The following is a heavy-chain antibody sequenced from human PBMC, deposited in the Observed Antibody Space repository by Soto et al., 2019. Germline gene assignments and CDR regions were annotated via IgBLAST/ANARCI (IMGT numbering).Heavy chain of an antibody. CDR1: GFTFSNAW. D-gene: IGHD4-17*01. CDR2: TKSKTDGGTI. Sequence: EVQLVESGGGLVKPGGSLRLSCAASGFTFSNAWMSWVRQAPGKGLEWVGRTKSKTDGGTIDYAAPVKGRFTISRDDSKNTLYLQMNSLNTEDTALYYCSTPFYGGYMDVWGKGTTVTVSS. V-gene: IGHV3-15*01. CDR3: STPFYGGYMDV. J-gene: IGHJ6*03.